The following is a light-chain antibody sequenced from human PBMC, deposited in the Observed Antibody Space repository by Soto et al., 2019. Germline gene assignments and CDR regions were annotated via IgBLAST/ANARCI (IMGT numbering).Light chain of an antibody. J-gene: IGKJ1*01. CDR2: GAS. CDR3: QQYYSSPPWT. CDR1: QSVSSSY. V-gene: IGKV3-20*01. Sequence: EIVLTQSPATLSLSPGERATLSCRASQSVSSSYLAWYQQKPRQTPRLLIYGASIRAAGIPDRFSGSGSGIDFTLTISRLEPEDFAVYYCQQYYSSPPWTFGQGTKVEIK.